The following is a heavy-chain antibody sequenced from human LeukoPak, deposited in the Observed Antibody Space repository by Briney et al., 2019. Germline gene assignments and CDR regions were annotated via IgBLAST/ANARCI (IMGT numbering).Heavy chain of an antibody. V-gene: IGHV4-59*01. CDR2: IYYSGST. D-gene: IGHD3-22*01. J-gene: IGHJ4*02. CDR3: ARAYYFDTSDVGYYFDS. Sequence: PSETLSLTCTVSGGSISSYYWSWIRQPPGKGLEWIGYIYYSGSTNYNPSLKSRVSMSVDTSRSQVSLRLSSVTAADTAVYYCARAYYFDTSDVGYYFDSWGQGTLVTVSS. CDR1: GGSISSYY.